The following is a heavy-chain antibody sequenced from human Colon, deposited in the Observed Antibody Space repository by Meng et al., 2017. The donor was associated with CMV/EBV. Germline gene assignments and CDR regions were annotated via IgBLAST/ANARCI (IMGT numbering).Heavy chain of an antibody. CDR1: GGSFSGYY. CDR3: ARAGRGWFDP. CDR2: INHSRST. J-gene: IGHJ5*02. Sequence: GSLRLSCAVYGGSFSGYYWSWIRQPPGKGLEWIGEINHSRSTNYNPSLKSRVTISVDTSKNQFSLKLSSVTAADTAVYYCARAGRGWFDPWGQGTLVTVSS. D-gene: IGHD1-26*01. V-gene: IGHV4-34*01.